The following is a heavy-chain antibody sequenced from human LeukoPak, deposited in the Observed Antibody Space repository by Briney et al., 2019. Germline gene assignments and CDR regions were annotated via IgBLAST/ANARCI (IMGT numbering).Heavy chain of an antibody. CDR2: INAGNGNT. J-gene: IGHJ4*02. Sequence: PEASVKVSCKASGYTFIGYYMHWVRQAPGQRLEWMGWINAGNGNTKYSQKFQGRVTITRDTSASTAYMELSSLRSEDTAVYYCARGDSGYDFHWGQGTLVTVSS. CDR1: GYTFIGYY. V-gene: IGHV1-3*01. CDR3: ARGDSGYDFH. D-gene: IGHD5-12*01.